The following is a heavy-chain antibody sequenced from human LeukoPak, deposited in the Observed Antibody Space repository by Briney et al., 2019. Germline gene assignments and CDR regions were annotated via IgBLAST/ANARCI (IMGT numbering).Heavy chain of an antibody. CDR2: INHSGST. CDR3: TREMYNSGWYCEI. J-gene: IGHJ4*02. V-gene: IGHV4-34*01. D-gene: IGHD6-19*01. Sequence: SETLSLTCAVYGGSFSGYYWSWIRQPPGKGLEWIGEINHSGSTNYNPSLKSRLTISVDTSKRQFSLKLTSVTAADSAVYYCTREMYNSGWYCEIWGRGTLVTVSS. CDR1: GGSFSGYY.